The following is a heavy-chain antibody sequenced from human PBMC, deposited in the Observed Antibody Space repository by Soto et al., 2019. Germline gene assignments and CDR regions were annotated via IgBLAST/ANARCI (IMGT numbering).Heavy chain of an antibody. CDR2: ISGSGGST. Sequence: EVQLLESGGGLVQPGGSLRLSCAASGFTFSSYAMSWVRQAPGKGLEWVSAISGSGGSTYYADSVKGRFTISRDNSKNTLYLQMNSLRAEDTAVYYCAKFFRRVGQQLVQSYYYYGMDVWGQGTTVTVSS. CDR3: AKFFRRVGQQLVQSYYYYGMDV. CDR1: GFTFSSYA. D-gene: IGHD6-13*01. V-gene: IGHV3-23*01. J-gene: IGHJ6*02.